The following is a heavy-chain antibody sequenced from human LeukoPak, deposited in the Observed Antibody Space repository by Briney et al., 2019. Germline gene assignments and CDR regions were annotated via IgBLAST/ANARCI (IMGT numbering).Heavy chain of an antibody. CDR2: ISMGSNYI. J-gene: IGHJ5*02. CDR1: GFSFSRYS. V-gene: IGHV3-21*04. CDR3: AKGYYASGSYGWFDP. D-gene: IGHD3-10*01. Sequence: GGSLRLSCAASGFSFSRYSMNWVRQAPGKGLEWVSSISMGSNYIYHADSVKGRFTISRDNSKNALYLHMNSLRAEDTAIYYCAKGYYASGSYGWFDPWGQGTLATVSS.